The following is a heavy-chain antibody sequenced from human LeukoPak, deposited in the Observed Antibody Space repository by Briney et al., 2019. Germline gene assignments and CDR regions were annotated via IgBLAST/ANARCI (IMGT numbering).Heavy chain of an antibody. D-gene: IGHD6-19*01. CDR3: ARDRIAVAGTPLDY. J-gene: IGHJ4*02. CDR2: IKQDGREY. V-gene: IGHV3-7*01. CDR1: GFTFSSYW. Sequence: GRTLRLSCAASGFTFSSYWMSWVRQAPGKGLEWVANIKQDGREYDYVDSVKGRFTIYRDNAKNSLYLQMNSLRAEDTAVYYCARDRIAVAGTPLDYWGQGTLVTVSS.